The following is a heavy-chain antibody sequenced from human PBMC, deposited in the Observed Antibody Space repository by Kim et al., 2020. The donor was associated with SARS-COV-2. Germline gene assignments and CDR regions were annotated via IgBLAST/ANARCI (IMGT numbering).Heavy chain of an antibody. V-gene: IGHV1-2*02. CDR3: ASCPYDFWSGYSNYYYMDV. D-gene: IGHD3-3*01. CDR2: INPNSGGT. CDR1: GYTFTGYY. J-gene: IGHJ6*03. Sequence: ASVKVSCKASGYTFTGYYMHWVRQAPGQGLEWMGWINPNSGGTNYAQKFQGRVTMTRDTSISTAYMELSRLRSDDTAVYYCASCPYDFWSGYSNYYYMDVWGKGTTVTVSS.